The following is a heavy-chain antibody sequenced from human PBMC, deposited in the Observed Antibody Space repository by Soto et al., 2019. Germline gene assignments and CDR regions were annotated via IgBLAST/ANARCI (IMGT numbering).Heavy chain of an antibody. Sequence: SETLSLTCTVSGGSISSYYWGWIRQPPGKGLEWIGYIYYRGSTYYNPSLKSRVTISVDTSKNQFSLKLSSVTAADTAVYYCAVYSSGWYWFDPWGQGTLVTVSS. CDR3: AVYSSGWYWFDP. CDR1: GGSISSYY. V-gene: IGHV4-59*06. CDR2: IYYRGST. J-gene: IGHJ5*02. D-gene: IGHD6-19*01.